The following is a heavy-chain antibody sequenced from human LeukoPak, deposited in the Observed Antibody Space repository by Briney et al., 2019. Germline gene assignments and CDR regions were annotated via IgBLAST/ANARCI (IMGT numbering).Heavy chain of an antibody. CDR1: GFNLNSYE. V-gene: IGHV3-48*03. CDR3: ARGPHSSGYYGHYFDY. CDR2: ISSSGSTI. D-gene: IGHD3-22*01. Sequence: PGGSLRLSCAASGFNLNSYEMNWVRQAPGKGLEWVSYISSSGSTIYYADSVKGRFTISRDNAKNSLYLQMNSLRAEDTAVYYCARGPHSSGYYGHYFDYGGQGTLVTVSS. J-gene: IGHJ4*02.